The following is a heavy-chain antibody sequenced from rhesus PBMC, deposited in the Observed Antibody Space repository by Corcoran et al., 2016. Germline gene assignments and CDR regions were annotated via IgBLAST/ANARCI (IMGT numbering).Heavy chain of an antibody. CDR2: IKPSNGNT. Sequence: QVQLVQSGAEVKKPGTSVKLSCKASGYTFTSYYINWVRKTPGKVLDWMGWIKPSNGNTGYAQKFQGRVTMTRDTSTSTAYMELNSLRSEDTAVYYCARRVGSYFDYWGQGVLVTVSS. V-gene: IGHV1-200*01. J-gene: IGHJ4*01. CDR1: GYTFTSYY. D-gene: IGHD2-21*01. CDR3: ARRVGSYFDY.